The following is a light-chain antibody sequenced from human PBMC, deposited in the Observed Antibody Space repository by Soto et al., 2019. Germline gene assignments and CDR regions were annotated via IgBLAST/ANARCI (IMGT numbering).Light chain of an antibody. J-gene: IGKJ1*01. CDR2: TAS. CDR3: QQHNSYPRT. V-gene: IGKV1-5*03. CDR1: QSISTW. Sequence: DIQMTQSPSTLSASVGDRVTITCRASQSISTWLAWYQQKPGKAPKLLIYTASTLERGVLSRFSGSRSGTAFSLTISNLQADDFAAYYCQQHNSYPRTFGKGTKVEMK.